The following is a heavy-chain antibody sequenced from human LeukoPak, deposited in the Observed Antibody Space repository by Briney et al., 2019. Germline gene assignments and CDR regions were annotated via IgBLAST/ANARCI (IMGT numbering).Heavy chain of an antibody. CDR1: GFTFSSYA. J-gene: IGHJ4*02. V-gene: IGHV3-23*01. D-gene: IGHD3-10*01. CDR2: ISGSGGST. Sequence: GGSLRLSCAASGFTFSSYAMSWVRQAPGKGLEWVSAISGSGGSTYYADSVKGRFTISRDNTKNTLDLQMNSLRAEDTAVYYCAKNMRNLKRELLWFGELSFDYWGQGTLVTVSS. CDR3: AKNMRNLKRELLWFGELSFDY.